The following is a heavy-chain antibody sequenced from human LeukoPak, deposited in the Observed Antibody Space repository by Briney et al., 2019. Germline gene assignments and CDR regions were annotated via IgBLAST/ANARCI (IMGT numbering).Heavy chain of an antibody. Sequence: GESLKISCHGSGYTFSTYWIGWVRQMPGKGLEWMGMVYPGDSDTRYSPSFQGQVTISADKSTGTVYLQWTSLKASDTAIYYCARLECSSTTCPFAYWGQGTLVTVSS. V-gene: IGHV5-51*01. J-gene: IGHJ4*02. CDR2: VYPGDSDT. CDR3: ARLECSSTTCPFAY. CDR1: GYTFSTYW. D-gene: IGHD2-2*01.